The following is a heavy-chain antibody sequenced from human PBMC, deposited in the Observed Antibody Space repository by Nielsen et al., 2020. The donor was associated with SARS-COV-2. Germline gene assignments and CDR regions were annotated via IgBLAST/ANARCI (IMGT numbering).Heavy chain of an antibody. CDR1: GFTFSSYD. CDR3: ARGRYYDFWSGYYYFDY. J-gene: IGHJ4*02. D-gene: IGHD3-3*01. Sequence: GESLKISCAASGFTFSSYDMHWVRQVTGKGLEWVSAIGSAGDPYYPGSVKGRFTISRENAKNSLYLQMNSLRAGDTAVYYCARGRYYDFWSGYYYFDYWGQGTLVTVSS. CDR2: IGSAGDP. V-gene: IGHV3-13*04.